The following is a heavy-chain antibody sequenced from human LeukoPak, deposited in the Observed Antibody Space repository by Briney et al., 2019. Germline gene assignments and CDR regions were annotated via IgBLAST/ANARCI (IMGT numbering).Heavy chain of an antibody. CDR1: GFTFSSYG. J-gene: IGHJ4*02. CDR3: ARRYGSGAYDY. Sequence: GGSLRLSCAASGFTFSSYGMNWVRQAPGKGLEWVAFIRYDGGNKYYADSVKGRFTISRDNAKNTLYLRMNSLRAEDTAVYYCARRYGSGAYDYWGQGTQVTVSS. D-gene: IGHD3-10*01. CDR2: IRYDGGNK. V-gene: IGHV3-33*08.